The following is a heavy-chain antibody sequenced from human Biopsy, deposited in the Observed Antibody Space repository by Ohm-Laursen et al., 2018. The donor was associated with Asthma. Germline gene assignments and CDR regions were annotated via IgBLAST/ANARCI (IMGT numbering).Heavy chain of an antibody. CDR1: GDSISTTNY. V-gene: IGHV4-39*01. J-gene: IGHJ5*02. Sequence: SDTLSLTCRVSGDSISTTNYWSWIRQPPGKRLEWIGSVYYRGTSYYNPSLKGRLTISVDTSKNQFSLNLGSVIAADMAVYYCARHWSGNGRQDMYNYFDPWGRGTLVTVSS. CDR2: VYYRGTS. D-gene: IGHD3-10*01. CDR3: ARHWSGNGRQDMYNYFDP.